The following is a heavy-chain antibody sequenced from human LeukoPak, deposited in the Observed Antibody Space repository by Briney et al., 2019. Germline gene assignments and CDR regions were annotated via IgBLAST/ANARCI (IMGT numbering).Heavy chain of an antibody. J-gene: IGHJ4*02. D-gene: IGHD2-2*01. CDR1: GGFISSCY. V-gene: IGHV4-4*07. Sequence: SDTLFFTCSFSGGFISSCYWSWLRQPAEKVLWWIGRIYTSGSTNYNPSLKSRVTMSVDTSKNQFSLKLSSVTAADTAVYYCAGLGYCSSTSCQGAYFDYWGQGTLVTVSS. CDR3: AGLGYCSSTSCQGAYFDY. CDR2: IYTSGST.